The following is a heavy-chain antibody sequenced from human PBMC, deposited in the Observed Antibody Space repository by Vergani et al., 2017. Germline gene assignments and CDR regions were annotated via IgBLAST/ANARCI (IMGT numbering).Heavy chain of an antibody. CDR3: ARAKRGRLAVGATDS. D-gene: IGHD6-19*01. CDR2: INPTTGNP. J-gene: IGHJ4*02. V-gene: IGHV7-4-1*01. Sequence: QEQLVQSGSELKKPGASVKASCKASGYSFNNYAIHWVRQAPGQGLEWMGWINPTTGNPTYARAFTGRFVFSLATSISTAYLQIGSLKAEDTAVYFCARAKRGRLAVGATDSWGQGTLLTVSS. CDR1: GYSFNNYA.